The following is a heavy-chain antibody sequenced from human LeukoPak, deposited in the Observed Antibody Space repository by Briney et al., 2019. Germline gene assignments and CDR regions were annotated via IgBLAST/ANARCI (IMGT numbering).Heavy chain of an antibody. J-gene: IGHJ3*02. D-gene: IGHD3-10*01. Sequence: ASVKVSCRASGYTYTTYYIHWFQQAPGQGLEWMGIINPSGGGTSYAQKFQGRVTMTRDTSTSAVYMELSSLRSEDTAVYYCARAIERFGESPDAFDIWGQGTMVTVSS. V-gene: IGHV1-46*01. CDR2: INPSGGGT. CDR3: ARAIERFGESPDAFDI. CDR1: GYTYTTYY.